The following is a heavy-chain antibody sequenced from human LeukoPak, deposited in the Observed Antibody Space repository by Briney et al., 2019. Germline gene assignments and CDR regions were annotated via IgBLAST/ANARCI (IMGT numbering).Heavy chain of an antibody. D-gene: IGHD5-18*01. CDR3: ARAKGTAMIKGHWFDP. Sequence: GGSLRLSCAASGFTFSSYSMNWVRQAPGKGRERVSYIISSSSTMYYADSVNGRFTISRHNAKTSLYLQMNSLRAEDTAVYYCARAKGTAMIKGHWFDPWGQGTLVTVSS. CDR2: IISSSSTM. V-gene: IGHV3-48*04. J-gene: IGHJ5*02. CDR1: GFTFSSYS.